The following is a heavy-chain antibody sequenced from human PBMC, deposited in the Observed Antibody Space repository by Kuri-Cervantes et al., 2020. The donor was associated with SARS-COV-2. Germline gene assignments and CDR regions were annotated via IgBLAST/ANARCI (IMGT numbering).Heavy chain of an antibody. CDR1: GYSISSGYY. Sequence: GSLRLSCAVSGYSISSGYYWGWIRQPPGKGLEWIGSIYHSGSTQYNPSLMSRVTISVDTSKNPFSLKLASVTAADTAVYYCARDSDGYKQWGQGTLVTVSS. J-gene: IGHJ4*02. D-gene: IGHD5-24*01. CDR2: IYHSGST. CDR3: ARDSDGYKQ. V-gene: IGHV4-38-2*02.